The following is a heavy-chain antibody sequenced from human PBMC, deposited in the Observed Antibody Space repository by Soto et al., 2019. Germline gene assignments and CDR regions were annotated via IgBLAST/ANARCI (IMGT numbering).Heavy chain of an antibody. CDR3: ARDSVRFLEWLLRSYFDY. D-gene: IGHD3-3*01. V-gene: IGHV1-46*01. CDR2: INPSNGNT. J-gene: IGHJ4*02. Sequence: ASVKVSCKASGYTFTSYHMHWVRQAPGQGLEWMGIINPSNGNTNYAQKLQGRVTMTRDTSTSTAYMELRSLRSDDTAVYYCARDSVRFLEWLLRSYFDYWGQGTLVTVSS. CDR1: GYTFTSYH.